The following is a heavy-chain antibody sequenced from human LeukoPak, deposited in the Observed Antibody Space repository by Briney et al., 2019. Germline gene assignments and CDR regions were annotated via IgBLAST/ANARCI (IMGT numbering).Heavy chain of an antibody. J-gene: IGHJ4*02. CDR1: GYTFTRNY. CDR3: ARREGIAVAGHFDY. CDR2: INPSGGST. Sequence: GASVKVSCKASGYTFTRNYMHWVRQAPGQGLEWMGIINPSGGSTSYAQKFQGRVTMTRDMSTSTVYMELSSLRSEDTAVYYCARREGIAVAGHFDYWGQGTLVTVSS. D-gene: IGHD6-19*01. V-gene: IGHV1-46*01.